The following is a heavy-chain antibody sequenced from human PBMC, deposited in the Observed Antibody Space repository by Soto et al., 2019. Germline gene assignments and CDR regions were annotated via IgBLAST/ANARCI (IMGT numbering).Heavy chain of an antibody. J-gene: IGHJ6*02. CDR2: INHSGST. CDR3: AREPYYDILTRRGYGMDV. V-gene: IGHV4-34*01. D-gene: IGHD3-9*01. Sequence: PSETLSLTCAVYGGSFSGYYWSWIRQPPGKGLEWIGEINHSGSTNYNPSLKSRVTISVDTSKNQFSLKLSSVTAADTAVYYCAREPYYDILTRRGYGMDVWGQGTTVTVS. CDR1: GGSFSGYY.